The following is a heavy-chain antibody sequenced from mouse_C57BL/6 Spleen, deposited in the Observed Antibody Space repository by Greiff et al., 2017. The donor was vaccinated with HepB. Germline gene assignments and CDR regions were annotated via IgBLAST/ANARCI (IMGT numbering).Heavy chain of an antibody. CDR1: GYTFTDYN. V-gene: IGHV1-22*01. D-gene: IGHD1-1*01. J-gene: IGHJ2*01. Sequence: EVQLQQSGPELVKPGASVKMSCKASGYTFTDYNMHWVKQSHGKSLEWIGYINPNNGGTSYNQKFKGKATLTVNKSSSTAYMELRSLTSEDSAVYYCARGDTTLSYFDYWGQGTTLTVSS. CDR3: ARGDTTLSYFDY. CDR2: INPNNGGT.